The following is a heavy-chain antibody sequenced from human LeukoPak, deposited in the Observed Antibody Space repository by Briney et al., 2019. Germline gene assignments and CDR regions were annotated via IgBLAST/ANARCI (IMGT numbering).Heavy chain of an antibody. J-gene: IGHJ4*02. CDR2: IYFSGST. D-gene: IGHD6-13*01. Sequence: SETLSLTCTVSGGSISSYYWGWIRQPPGKGLEWIGNIYFSGSTYYNPSLKSRVTISVDTSKNQFSLKLSSVTAADTAVYYCARLVSSWYVDYWGQGTLVTVSS. CDR3: ARLVSSWYVDY. V-gene: IGHV4-39*01. CDR1: GGSISSYY.